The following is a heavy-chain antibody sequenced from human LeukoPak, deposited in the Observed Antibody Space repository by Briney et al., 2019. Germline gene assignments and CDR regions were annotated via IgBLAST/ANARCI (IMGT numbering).Heavy chain of an antibody. CDR2: INPNSGGT. CDR3: ARERIVGARGGRNWFDP. J-gene: IGHJ5*02. D-gene: IGHD1-26*01. CDR1: GYTFTSYD. V-gene: IGHV1-2*02. Sequence: ASVKVSCKASGYTFTSYDINWVRRAPGQGLEWMGWINPNSGGTNYAQKFQGRVTMTRDTSISTAYMELSRLRSDDTAVYYCARERIVGARGGRNWFDPWGQGTLVTVSS.